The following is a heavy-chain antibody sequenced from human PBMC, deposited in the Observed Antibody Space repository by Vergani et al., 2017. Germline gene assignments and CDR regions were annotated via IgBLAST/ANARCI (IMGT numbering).Heavy chain of an antibody. J-gene: IGHJ3*01. D-gene: IGHD1-26*01. CDR2: IHTSGST. CDR3: ARRAERWETLLRDDFDV. Sequence: QVQLQESGPGLVKPSQTLSLTCTVSGGSINSHNYYWSWIRQPAGKGLEWIGRIHTSGSTNYNPSLKSRVTMSEDTSKNQFSLNLTSVTAADTAVYFCARRAERWETLLRDDFDVWGQGTFVTVSP. V-gene: IGHV4-61*02. CDR1: GGSINSHNYY.